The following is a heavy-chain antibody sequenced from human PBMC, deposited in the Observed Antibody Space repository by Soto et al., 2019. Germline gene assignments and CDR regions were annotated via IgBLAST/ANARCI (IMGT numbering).Heavy chain of an antibody. V-gene: IGHV3-30-3*01. CDR3: ARDRSEMATITLFDY. Sequence: GGSLRLSCAASGFTFSSYAMHWVRQAPGKGLEWVAVISYDGSNKYYADSVKGRFTISRDNSKNTLYLQMNSLRAEDTAVYYCARDRSEMATITLFDYWGQGTLVTVSS. D-gene: IGHD5-12*01. CDR2: ISYDGSNK. CDR1: GFTFSSYA. J-gene: IGHJ4*02.